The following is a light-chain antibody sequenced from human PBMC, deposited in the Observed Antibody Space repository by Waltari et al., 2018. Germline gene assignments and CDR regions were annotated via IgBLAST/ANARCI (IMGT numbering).Light chain of an antibody. V-gene: IGLV2-14*01. CDR3: CSFTSRSTWV. CDR2: DVS. J-gene: IGLJ3*02. CDR1: SRDVGGYNN. Sequence: QSALTQPASGSGSPGQSITISCTGTSRDVGGYNNVSCYQQHPGKVPKLLIFDVSNRPSVVSNRFSGSKSGNTASLTISGLQAEDESDYYCCSFTSRSTWVFGGGTKLTVL.